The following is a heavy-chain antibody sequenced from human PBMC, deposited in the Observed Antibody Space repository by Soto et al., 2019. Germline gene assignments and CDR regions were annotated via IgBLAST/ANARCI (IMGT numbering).Heavy chain of an antibody. V-gene: IGHV1-18*01. D-gene: IGHD3-22*01. CDR3: ARGGFYDSSGARNYYYYGMNV. CDR1: GYTFTSYG. Sequence: QVQLVQSGAEVKKPEASVKVSCKASGYTFTSYGINWVRQAPGQGLEWLGWISAYDGYTNYAQILQGRVSMTTDTSTKTAYMELRSLRSDDTAMYYCARGGFYDSSGARNYYYYGMNVWGQGTTVTVSS. CDR2: ISAYDGYT. J-gene: IGHJ6*02.